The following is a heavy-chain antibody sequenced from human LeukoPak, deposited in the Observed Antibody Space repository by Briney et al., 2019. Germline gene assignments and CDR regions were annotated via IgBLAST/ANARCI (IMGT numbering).Heavy chain of an antibody. V-gene: IGHV3-43*02. D-gene: IGHD3-10*01. CDR3: AKVKLIYGSGSSYYYYYYMDV. CDR2: ISGDGGST. Sequence: GGSLRLSCAASGFTFDDYAMHWVRQAPGKGLEWVSLISGDGGSTYYPDSVKGRFTISRDNSKNSLYLQMNSLRTEDTALYYCAKVKLIYGSGSSYYYYYYMDVWGKGTTVTVSS. J-gene: IGHJ6*03. CDR1: GFTFDDYA.